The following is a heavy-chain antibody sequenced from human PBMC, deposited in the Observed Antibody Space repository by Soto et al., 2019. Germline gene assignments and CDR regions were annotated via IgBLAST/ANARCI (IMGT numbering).Heavy chain of an antibody. D-gene: IGHD3-3*01. V-gene: IGHV3-30*18. J-gene: IGHJ4*02. CDR1: GFTFSSYG. CDR2: ISYDGSNK. CDR3: AKNIFMRGYKPDYYFDY. Sequence: GGSLRLSCAASGFTFSSYGMHWVRQAPGKGLEWVAVISYDGSNKYYADSVKGRFTISRDNSKNTLYLQMNSLRAEDTAVYYCAKNIFMRGYKPDYYFDYWGQGTRVTVSS.